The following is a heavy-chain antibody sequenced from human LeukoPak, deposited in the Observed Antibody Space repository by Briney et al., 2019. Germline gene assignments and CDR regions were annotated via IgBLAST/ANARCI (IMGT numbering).Heavy chain of an antibody. CDR1: GGSISSYY. Sequence: SETLSLTCTVSGGSISSYYWSWIRQPPGKGLEWIGYIYYSGSTNYNPSLKSRVTISVDTSKNQFSLKLSSVTAADTAVYYCARGIVVVPAADKGTWFDPWGQGTLVTVSS. CDR2: IYYSGST. V-gene: IGHV4-59*12. J-gene: IGHJ5*02. D-gene: IGHD2-2*01. CDR3: ARGIVVVPAADKGTWFDP.